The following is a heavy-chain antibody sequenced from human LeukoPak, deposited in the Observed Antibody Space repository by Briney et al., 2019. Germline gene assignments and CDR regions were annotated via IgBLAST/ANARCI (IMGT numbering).Heavy chain of an antibody. J-gene: IGHJ4*02. CDR3: ARGTVTLDY. CDR1: GGSISSYY. D-gene: IGHD4-11*01. Sequence: SETLSLTCTVSGGSISSYYWSWIRQPPGKGLEWIGYIYYSGSTNYNPSLKSRVTISVDTSKNQFSLKLSSVTAADTAVYYWARGTVTLDYWGQGTLVTVSS. V-gene: IGHV4-59*08. CDR2: IYYSGST.